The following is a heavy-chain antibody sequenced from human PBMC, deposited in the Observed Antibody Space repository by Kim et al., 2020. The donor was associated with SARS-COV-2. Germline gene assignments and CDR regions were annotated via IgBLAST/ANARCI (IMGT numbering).Heavy chain of an antibody. J-gene: IGHJ5*02. D-gene: IGHD1-26*01. CDR2: ISAYNGNT. Sequence: ASVKVSCKASGYTFTSYGISWVRQAPGQGLEWMGWISAYNGNTNYAQKLQGRVTMTTDTSTSTAYMELRSLRSDDTAVYYCARARGVGATKGSWFDPWGQGTLVTVSS. CDR3: ARARGVGATKGSWFDP. CDR1: GYTFTSYG. V-gene: IGHV1-18*01.